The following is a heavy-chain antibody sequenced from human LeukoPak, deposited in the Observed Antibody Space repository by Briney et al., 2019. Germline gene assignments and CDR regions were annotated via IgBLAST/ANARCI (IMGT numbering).Heavy chain of an antibody. CDR2: ISGSGGST. CDR1: GFTFSSYA. CDR3: ASHLPRRITIFGVVNVDGYYYYGMDV. J-gene: IGHJ6*02. V-gene: IGHV3-23*01. D-gene: IGHD3-3*01. Sequence: GGSLRLSCAASGFTFSSYAMSWVRQAPGKGLEWVSAISGSGGSTYYADSVKGRFTISRDNSKNTLYLQMNSLRAEDTAVYYCASHLPRRITIFGVVNVDGYYYYGMDVWGQGSTVTVSS.